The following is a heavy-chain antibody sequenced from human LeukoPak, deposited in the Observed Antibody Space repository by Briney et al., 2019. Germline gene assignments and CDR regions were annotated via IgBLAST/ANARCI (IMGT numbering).Heavy chain of an antibody. CDR2: INHSGST. CDR1: GGSFSGYY. J-gene: IGHJ4*02. Sequence: KSSETLSLTCAVYGGSFSGYYWGWIRQPPGKGLEWIGEINHSGSTNYNPSLKSRVTISVDTSKNQFSLKLSSVTAADTAVYYCARGLNLIAVAGFFDYWGQGTLVTVSS. CDR3: ARGLNLIAVAGFFDY. D-gene: IGHD6-19*01. V-gene: IGHV4-34*01.